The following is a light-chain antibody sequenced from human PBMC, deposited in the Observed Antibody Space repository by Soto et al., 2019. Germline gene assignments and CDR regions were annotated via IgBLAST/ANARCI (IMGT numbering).Light chain of an antibody. J-gene: IGKJ1*01. CDR2: DAS. V-gene: IGKV3-20*01. CDR3: QQYGSSPRT. Sequence: EIVLTQSPGTLSLSPGEIATLSCRASQSATGSYLAWYQQKPGQAPRLVIYDASSRATGIPDRFSGGGSGTDFTLTISRLEPADFAVYYCQQYGSSPRTFGQGTKVEIK. CDR1: QSATGSY.